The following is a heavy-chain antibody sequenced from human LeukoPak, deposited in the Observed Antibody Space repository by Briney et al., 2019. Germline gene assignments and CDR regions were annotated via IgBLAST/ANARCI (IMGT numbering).Heavy chain of an antibody. CDR2: IYTSGST. CDR1: GGSISSYY. D-gene: IGHD1-26*01. CDR3: ARVGIGIVGATLYYYYYYMDV. Sequence: SETLSLTCTVSGGSISSYYWSWIRQPAGKGLEWIGRIYTSGSTNYNPSLKSRVTMSVDTSKNQFSLKLSSVTAADTAVYYCARVGIGIVGATLYYYYYYMDVWGKGTTVTVSS. V-gene: IGHV4-4*07. J-gene: IGHJ6*03.